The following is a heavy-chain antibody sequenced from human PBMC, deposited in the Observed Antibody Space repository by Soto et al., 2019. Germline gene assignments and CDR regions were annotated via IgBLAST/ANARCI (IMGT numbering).Heavy chain of an antibody. CDR1: GYTFSDYY. CDR2: IDTRSTKI. V-gene: IGHV3-11*01. Sequence: QVQLVESGGDLVKRGGSLRLSCAASGYTFSDYYMSWIRHAPGKGLEWISYIDTRSTKIYYADSVKGRFTISRDHAKNSLYLEMNSLIDEDTAVYYCASHYDMWSGYLSPVDYWCQGTLVTVAS. D-gene: IGHD3-3*01. CDR3: ASHYDMWSGYLSPVDY. J-gene: IGHJ4*02.